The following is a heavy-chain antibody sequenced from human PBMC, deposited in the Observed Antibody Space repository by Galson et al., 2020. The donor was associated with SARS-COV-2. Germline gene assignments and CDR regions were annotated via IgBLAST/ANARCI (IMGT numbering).Heavy chain of an antibody. D-gene: IGHD3-3*01. CDR1: GGSLSNNY. V-gene: IGHV4-59*01. Sequence: ASETLSLTCTVSGGSLSNNYWSWIRQPPGKGLEWIAYIYYSGSTNYNPSLKSRVTISIDRSKNQFSLKLTSVTAADTAVYYCARDPDPFGGSREHSYGMDVWGQGTTVTVSS. CDR2: IYYSGST. J-gene: IGHJ6*02. CDR3: ARDPDPFGGSREHSYGMDV.